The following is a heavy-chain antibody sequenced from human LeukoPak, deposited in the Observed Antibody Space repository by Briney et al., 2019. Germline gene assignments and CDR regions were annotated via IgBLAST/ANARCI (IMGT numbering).Heavy chain of an antibody. J-gene: IGHJ5*02. CDR1: GYTLTELS. D-gene: IGHD2-2*02. V-gene: IGHV1-24*01. CDR2: FDPEDGET. CDR3: ARHRHCSSTSCYTDNWFDP. Sequence: ASVKVSCKVSGYTLTELSMHWVRQAPGKGLEWMGGFDPEDGETIYAQKFQGRVTITADESTSTAYMELSSLRSEDTAVYYCARHRHCSSTSCYTDNWFDPWGQGTLVTVSS.